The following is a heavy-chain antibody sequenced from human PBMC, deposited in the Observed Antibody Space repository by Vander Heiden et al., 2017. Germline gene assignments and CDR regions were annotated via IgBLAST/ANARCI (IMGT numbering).Heavy chain of an antibody. CDR2: ISNSGNSI. J-gene: IGHJ5*02. CDR3: AGRDGWFDP. Sequence: QVQLVESGGGLVKPGVSLRLSCAASGFTFSNYYMSWIRQAPGKGLEWVSYISNSGNSIFYVDSVKGRFTISRDNAKNSLYLQMNSLRAEDTAVYYCAGRDGWFDPWGQGTLVTVSS. CDR1: GFTFSNYY. V-gene: IGHV3-11*01.